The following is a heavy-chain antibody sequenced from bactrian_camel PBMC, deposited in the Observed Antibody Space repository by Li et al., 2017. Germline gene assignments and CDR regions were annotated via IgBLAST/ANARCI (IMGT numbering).Heavy chain of an antibody. CDR3: AARWTPGNCGIGSESGYDY. D-gene: IGHD6*01. CDR2: VNSGGSTT. V-gene: IGHV3S40*01. J-gene: IGHJ4*01. CDR1: GFIFSTFA. Sequence: VQLVESGGDLVLPGGSLRLSCAASGFIFSTFAMSWVRQAPGKGLEWVATVNSGGSTTYYADSMKARFTISRDNAKNTVYLQMNSLKPEDTGMYYCAARWTPGNCGIGSESGYDYWGQGTQVTVS.